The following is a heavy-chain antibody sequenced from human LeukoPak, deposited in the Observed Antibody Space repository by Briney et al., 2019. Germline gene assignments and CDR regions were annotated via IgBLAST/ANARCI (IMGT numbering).Heavy chain of an antibody. V-gene: IGHV4-59*08. CDR1: GGSFSGYY. J-gene: IGHJ4*02. CDR3: ARQRLDSSSWYSFDY. D-gene: IGHD6-13*01. Sequence: SETLSLTCAVYGGSFSGYYWSWIRQPPGKGLEWIGYIYYSGSTNYNPSLKSRVTISVDTSKNQFSLKLSSVTAADTAVYYCARQRLDSSSWYSFDYWGQGTLVTVSS. CDR2: IYYSGST.